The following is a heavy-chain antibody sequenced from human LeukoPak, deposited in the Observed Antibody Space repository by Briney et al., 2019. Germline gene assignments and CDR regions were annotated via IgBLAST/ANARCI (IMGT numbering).Heavy chain of an antibody. Sequence: ASVKVSCKASGYTFTSYGISWVRQAPGQGLEWMGWISAYNGNTNYAQKLQGRVTMTTDTSTSTAYMELRSLRSDDTAMYYCARVRKDIVVVPAFYYYYYYMDVWGKGTTVTVSS. V-gene: IGHV1-18*01. CDR1: GYTFTSYG. CDR2: ISAYNGNT. CDR3: ARVRKDIVVVPAFYYYYYYMDV. D-gene: IGHD2-2*01. J-gene: IGHJ6*03.